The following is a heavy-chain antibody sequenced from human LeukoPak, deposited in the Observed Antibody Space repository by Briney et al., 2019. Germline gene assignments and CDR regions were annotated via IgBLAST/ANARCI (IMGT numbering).Heavy chain of an antibody. V-gene: IGHV4-34*01. CDR2: INHSGST. CDR3: ARGRGLIFTHYGSGRYVWFDP. CDR1: VGSFSGYY. J-gene: IGHJ5*02. D-gene: IGHD3-10*01. Sequence: SETLSLTCAVYVGSFSGYYWSWIRQPPGKGLEWIGEINHSGSTNYNPSLKSRVTISVDTSKNQFSLKLSSVTAADTAVYYCARGRGLIFTHYGSGRYVWFDPWGQGTLVTVSS.